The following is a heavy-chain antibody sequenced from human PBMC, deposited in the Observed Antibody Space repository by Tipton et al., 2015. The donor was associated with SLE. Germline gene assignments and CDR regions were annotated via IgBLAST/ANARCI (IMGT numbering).Heavy chain of an antibody. V-gene: IGHV4-38-2*01. D-gene: IGHD4-17*01. CDR1: GYSISSGYY. CDR3: ARGSDGDYVRYFDV. J-gene: IGHJ2*01. CDR2: IYHSGST. Sequence: LRLSCAVSGYSISSGYYWGWIRQPPGKGLEWIGSIYHSGSTYYNPSPKSRVTISVDTSKNQFSLKLSSVTAADTAVYYCARGSDGDYVRYFDVWGRGTLVTVSS.